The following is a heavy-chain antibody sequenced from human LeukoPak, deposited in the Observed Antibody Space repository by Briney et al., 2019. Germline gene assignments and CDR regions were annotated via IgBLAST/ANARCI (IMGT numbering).Heavy chain of an antibody. J-gene: IGHJ4*02. CDR2: IIPIFGTA. D-gene: IGHD3-3*01. V-gene: IGHV1-69*13. Sequence: SVKVSCTASGGTFSSYAISWVRQAPGQGLEWMGGIIPIFGTANYAQKFQGRVTITADESTSTAYMELSSLRSEDTAVYYCARGPFGVVINPFDYWGQGTLVTVSS. CDR1: GGTFSSYA. CDR3: ARGPFGVVINPFDY.